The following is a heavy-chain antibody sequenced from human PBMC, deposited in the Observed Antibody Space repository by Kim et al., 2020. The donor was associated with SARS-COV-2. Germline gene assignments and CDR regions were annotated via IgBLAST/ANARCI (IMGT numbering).Heavy chain of an antibody. D-gene: IGHD3-22*01. J-gene: IGHJ4*02. Sequence: DGSDKYCVDSVKDRFTISRDNAKNSLYLQMNSLRAEDTAVYYCTSGYDYWGQGTLVTVSS. CDR3: TSGYDY. CDR2: DGSDK. V-gene: IGHV3-7*01.